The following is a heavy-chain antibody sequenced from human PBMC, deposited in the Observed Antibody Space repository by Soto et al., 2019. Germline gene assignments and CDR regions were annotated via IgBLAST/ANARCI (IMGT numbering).Heavy chain of an antibody. V-gene: IGHV3-30*18. J-gene: IGHJ4*02. D-gene: IGHD3-9*01. CDR1: GFTFSSYG. CDR3: AKDSLTQCFDY. CDR2: ISYDGSNK. Sequence: PGGSLRLSCAASGFTFSSYGMHWVRQAPGKGLEWVAVISYDGSNKYYADSVKGRFTISRDNSKNTLYLQMNSLGAEDTAVYYCAKDSLTQCFDYWGQGTLVTVSS.